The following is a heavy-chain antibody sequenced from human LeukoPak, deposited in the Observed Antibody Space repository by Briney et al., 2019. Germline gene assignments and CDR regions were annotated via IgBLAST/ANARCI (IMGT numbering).Heavy chain of an antibody. J-gene: IGHJ4*02. CDR3: ARTMIIELEPFDY. CDR1: GFTFSGFH. V-gene: IGHV3-11*04. Sequence: GGSLRLSCVVSGFTFSGFHMSWLRQAPGKGLEWISYITNSGSDIEYADSVKGRFTISRDNAKNSLYLQMNSLRDEDTAVYFCARTMIIELEPFDYWGQGTLVTVSS. CDR2: ITNSGSDI. D-gene: IGHD3-22*01.